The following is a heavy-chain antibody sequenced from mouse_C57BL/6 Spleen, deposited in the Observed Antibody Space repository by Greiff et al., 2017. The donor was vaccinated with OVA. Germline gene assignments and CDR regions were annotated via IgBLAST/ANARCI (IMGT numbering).Heavy chain of an antibody. CDR2: IRLKSDNYAT. V-gene: IGHV6-3*01. Sequence: EVMLVESGGGLVQPGGSMKLSCVASGFTFSNYWMNWVRQSPEKGLEWVAQIRLKSDNYATHYAESVKGRFTISRDDSKSSVYLQMNNLRAEDTGIYYCTASYWYFDVWGTGTTVTVSS. J-gene: IGHJ1*03. CDR3: TASYWYFDV. CDR1: GFTFSNYW.